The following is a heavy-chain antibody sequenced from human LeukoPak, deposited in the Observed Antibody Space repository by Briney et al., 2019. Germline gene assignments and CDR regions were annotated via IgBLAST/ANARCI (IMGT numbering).Heavy chain of an antibody. Sequence: ASVKVSCKASGYTFTDYYIHWVRQAPGQGLEWMGWVSPSSGGTLYAQEFQGRVTLTRDTSISTAYMELSSLRSDDTAVYFCAIGRRSGWPFDFWGQGSLVTVSS. CDR1: GYTFTDYY. D-gene: IGHD6-19*01. CDR2: VSPSSGGT. V-gene: IGHV1-2*02. CDR3: AIGRRSGWPFDF. J-gene: IGHJ4*02.